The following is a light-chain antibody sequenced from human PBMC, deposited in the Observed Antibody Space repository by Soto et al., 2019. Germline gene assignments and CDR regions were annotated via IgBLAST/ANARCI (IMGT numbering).Light chain of an antibody. CDR3: SSYTIRRAWV. CDR1: TSDVDYNR. J-gene: IGLJ3*02. V-gene: IGLV2-14*01. Sequence: QSVLPQPASVTGSPGQSITISCTGTTSDVDYNRVSWYQQYPGTAPKLMINEVTNRPSGVSDRFSGSKSGNTASLTISGLQPEDEGDYYCSSYTIRRAWVFGGGTKVTVL. CDR2: EVT.